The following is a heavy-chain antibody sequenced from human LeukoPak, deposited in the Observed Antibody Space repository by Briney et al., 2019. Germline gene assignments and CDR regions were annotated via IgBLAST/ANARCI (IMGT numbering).Heavy chain of an antibody. CDR2: ITPSGGA. Sequence: ASVKVSCTASGYTFTSYAMHWVRQAPGQGLEWMGWITPSGGANYPQKFQGRVAITWDTSITTAYMDLSRLTSDDTAVYYCARDRYGDGFAHFDYWGQGALVTVSS. V-gene: IGHV1-2*02. J-gene: IGHJ4*02. CDR3: ARDRYGDGFAHFDY. D-gene: IGHD5-24*01. CDR1: GYTFTSYA.